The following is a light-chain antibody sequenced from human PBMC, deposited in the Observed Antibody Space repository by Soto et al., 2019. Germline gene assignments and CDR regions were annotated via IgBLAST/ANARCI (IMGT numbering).Light chain of an antibody. V-gene: IGKV1-39*01. CDR3: QQSYSTPSIT. J-gene: IGKJ5*01. CDR2: STS. CDR1: QNIRNC. Sequence: DIQMTQAPSSLYASVGDTVNITCRASQNIRNCLNWYQQQPGKAPNLLISSTSRLQSAVPSRFSGSGSGTDFTLTISSLQAEVFASYFCQQSYSTPSITCGQGTRLEI.